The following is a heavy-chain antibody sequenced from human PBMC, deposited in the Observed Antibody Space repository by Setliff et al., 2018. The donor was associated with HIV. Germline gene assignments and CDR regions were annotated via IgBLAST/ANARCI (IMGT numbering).Heavy chain of an antibody. CDR1: GFTFSSAW. CDR2: ISPDGSAT. CDR3: AKDLLASFGEPYSPTANWFDP. Sequence: GGSLRLSCAASGFTFSSAWMGWVRQAPAKGLEWVANISPDGSATYYVDSVKGRFTISRDNAKNSLYLQLNSLSVEDTAVYYCAKDLLASFGEPYSPTANWFDPWGQGTLVTVSS. D-gene: IGHD3-10*01. V-gene: IGHV3-7*03. J-gene: IGHJ5*02.